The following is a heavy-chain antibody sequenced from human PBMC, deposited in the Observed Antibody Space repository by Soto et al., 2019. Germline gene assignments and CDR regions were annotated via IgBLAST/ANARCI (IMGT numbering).Heavy chain of an antibody. CDR3: ARVAVAGTRFDY. CDR1: GGSISSNNW. J-gene: IGHJ4*02. CDR2: IYHSGST. D-gene: IGHD6-19*01. Sequence: QVQLQESGPGLVKPSGTLSLTCAVSGGSISSNNWWSWVRQPPGKGLEWIGEIYHSGSTNYNPSRKSRVTRSVYKSKNQFSLMLSSVTAADTAVYYCARVAVAGTRFDYWGQGTLVTVSS. V-gene: IGHV4-4*02.